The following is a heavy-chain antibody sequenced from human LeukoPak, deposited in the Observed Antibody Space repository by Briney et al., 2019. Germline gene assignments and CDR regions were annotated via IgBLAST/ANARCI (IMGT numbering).Heavy chain of an antibody. CDR2: IRYDGSNK. V-gene: IGHV3-30*02. CDR1: GFTFSSYD. CDR3: AKQSVATGDFDY. Sequence: PGGSLRLSCAAYGFTFSSYDMHWVRQAPGKGLEWVAFIRYDGSNKYYADSVKGRFTITRDNPKNTLYLQMNSLRAEDTAVYYCAKQSVATGDFDYWGQRTLVTVSS. D-gene: IGHD5-12*01. J-gene: IGHJ4*02.